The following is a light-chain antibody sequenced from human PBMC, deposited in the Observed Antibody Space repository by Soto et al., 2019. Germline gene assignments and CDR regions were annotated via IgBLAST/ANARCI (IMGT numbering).Light chain of an antibody. V-gene: IGKV1-5*03. J-gene: IGKJ5*01. Sequence: DIQMTKSPSTLSGSVGDRVTIPCRASQSISVWLAWYQQKAGKAPNLLIYKASRLESGVPSRFSGSGSETEFTLTISGLQPGDSATYYCQQYNSYSPTFGQGTRLEIK. CDR2: KAS. CDR3: QQYNSYSPT. CDR1: QSISVW.